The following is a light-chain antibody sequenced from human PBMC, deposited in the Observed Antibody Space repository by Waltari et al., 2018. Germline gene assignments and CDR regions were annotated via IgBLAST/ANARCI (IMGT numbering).Light chain of an antibody. CDR2: DVS. CDR1: SSDVGGYIY. Sequence: HSALTQPASVSGSPGQSITIPCSGSSSDVGGYIYVSWYLQYPGQAPKLIIYDVSTRPSEISDRFSGSKSGSTASLTISGLQAEDEADYYCSSYTSSNTVVFGGGTKVTVL. CDR3: SSYTSSNTVV. V-gene: IGLV2-14*03. J-gene: IGLJ2*01.